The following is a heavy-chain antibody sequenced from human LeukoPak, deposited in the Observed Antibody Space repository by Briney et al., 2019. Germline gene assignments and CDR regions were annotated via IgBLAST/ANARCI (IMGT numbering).Heavy chain of an antibody. Sequence: PGRSLRVSCAASGFIFSNYGMHWVRQAPGKGLEWVAVIWYDGSNKYYADSVKGRFTISRDNSKNTVYLQMNSLRAVDTAVYYCARGLRNTDTFDIWGQGTMVTVSS. CDR3: ARGLRNTDTFDI. CDR1: GFIFSNYG. J-gene: IGHJ3*02. CDR2: IWYDGSNK. V-gene: IGHV3-33*01.